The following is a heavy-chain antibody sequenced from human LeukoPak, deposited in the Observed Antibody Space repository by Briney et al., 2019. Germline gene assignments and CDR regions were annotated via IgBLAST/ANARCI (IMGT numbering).Heavy chain of an antibody. J-gene: IGHJ5*02. CDR2: ISAYKDLT. CDR3: ARCYISSWRDNNWFDP. Sequence: ASVKVSCKTSGYTFTSYGITWVRQAPGQGLEWMGWISAYKDLTNYAQKFQGRVTMTIDTSTSTAYMELRSLRSDDTAVYYCARCYISSWRDNNWFDPWGQGTLVTVSS. D-gene: IGHD6-13*01. CDR1: GYTFTSYG. V-gene: IGHV1-18*01.